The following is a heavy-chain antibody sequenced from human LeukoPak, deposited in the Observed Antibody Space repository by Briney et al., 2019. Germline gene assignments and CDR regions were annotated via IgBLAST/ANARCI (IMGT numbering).Heavy chain of an antibody. Sequence: GGSLRLSCAASGFTFSSYCMSWVRQAPGKGLEWVANIKQDGSKKYYADSVKGRFTISRDNAKNSLYLQMNSLRAEDTAVYYCAKDGLPGGAFDIWGQGTMVTVSS. CDR2: IKQDGSKK. CDR1: GFTFSSYC. V-gene: IGHV3-7*03. J-gene: IGHJ3*02. CDR3: AKDGLPGGAFDI. D-gene: IGHD2-15*01.